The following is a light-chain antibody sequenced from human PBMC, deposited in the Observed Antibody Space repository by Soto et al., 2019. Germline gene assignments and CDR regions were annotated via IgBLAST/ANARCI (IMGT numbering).Light chain of an antibody. CDR1: QSVTSY. V-gene: IGKV3-11*01. CDR2: DVS. Sequence: EGVLTQSPGPLSLSPGERATLSCRASQSVTSYLAWYQQKPGQAPRLLIYDVSNRASGIPARFSGSGSETDFTLTISSLEPEDFAVYYCQQRSDWPLTFGQGTRLEIK. J-gene: IGKJ5*01. CDR3: QQRSDWPLT.